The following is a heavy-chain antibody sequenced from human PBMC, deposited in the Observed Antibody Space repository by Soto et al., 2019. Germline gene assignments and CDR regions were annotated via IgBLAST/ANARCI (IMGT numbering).Heavy chain of an antibody. CDR3: AGTKPCSGGSCYQPKRGHRRYYYYMDV. D-gene: IGHD2-15*01. V-gene: IGHV4-39*01. CDR1: GGSISSSSYY. Sequence: ASETLXLTCTVSGGSISSSSYYWGWIRQPPGKGLEWIGSIYYSGSTYYNPSLKSRVTISVDTSKNQFSLKLSSVTAADTAVYYCAGTKPCSGGSCYQPKRGHRRYYYYMDVWGKGTTVTVSS. CDR2: IYYSGST. J-gene: IGHJ6*03.